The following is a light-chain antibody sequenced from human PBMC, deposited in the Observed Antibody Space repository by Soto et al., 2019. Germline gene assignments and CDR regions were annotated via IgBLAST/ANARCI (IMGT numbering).Light chain of an antibody. J-gene: IGKJ2*01. CDR1: QGIRTE. CDR2: AAS. Sequence: AIQMTQSPSSLSASVGDRATITCRASQGIRTELAWYQQKAGKAPQLLIYAASSLQSGVPYRFSGSGSGTDFTLTISSLQPEDFATYYCLQHYNYPRTFGQGTKLEIK. CDR3: LQHYNYPRT. V-gene: IGKV1-6*01.